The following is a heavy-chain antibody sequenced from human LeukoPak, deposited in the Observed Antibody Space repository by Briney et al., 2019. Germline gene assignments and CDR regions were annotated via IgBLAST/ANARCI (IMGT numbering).Heavy chain of an antibody. J-gene: IGHJ4*02. D-gene: IGHD3-22*01. V-gene: IGHV3-21*01. CDR3: ARFGEYYYDSRGYYGGGFDY. CDR2: ISSSSSYI. CDR1: GFTFSSYS. Sequence: PGGSLRLSCAASGFTFSSYSMNWVRQAPGKGLEWVSSISSSSSYIYYADSVKGRFTISRDNAKNSLYLQMNSLRAEDTAVYYCARFGEYYYDSRGYYGGGFDYWGQGTLVTVSS.